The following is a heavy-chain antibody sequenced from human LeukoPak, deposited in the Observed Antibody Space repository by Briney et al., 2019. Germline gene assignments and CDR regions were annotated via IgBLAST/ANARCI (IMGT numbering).Heavy chain of an antibody. CDR2: INVDGSIT. Sequence: GGSLRLSCAASGFTFSSYWMHWVRQAPGKGLVWVSRINVDGSITDYADSVRGRFTISRDNAKNTLYLQMDSLRVDDTAVCYCAKDPGPHTAFNWFDTWGQGTLVSVSS. V-gene: IGHV3-74*01. CDR3: AKDPGPHTAFNWFDT. D-gene: IGHD5-18*01. J-gene: IGHJ5*02. CDR1: GFTFSSYW.